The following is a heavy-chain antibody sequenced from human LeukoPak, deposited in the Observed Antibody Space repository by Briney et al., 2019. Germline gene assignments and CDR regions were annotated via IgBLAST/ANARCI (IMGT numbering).Heavy chain of an antibody. CDR1: GGSISSYY. J-gene: IGHJ5*02. V-gene: IGHV4-4*07. CDR3: ARGEYYDILTGYYPEVPYNWFDP. D-gene: IGHD3-9*01. Sequence: SETLSLTCTVSGGSISSYYWSWIRQPAGKGLEWIGRIYTSGSTNYNPSLKSRVTMSVDTSKNQFSLKLSSVTAADTAVYYCARGEYYDILTGYYPEVPYNWFDPWGQGTLVTVSS. CDR2: IYTSGST.